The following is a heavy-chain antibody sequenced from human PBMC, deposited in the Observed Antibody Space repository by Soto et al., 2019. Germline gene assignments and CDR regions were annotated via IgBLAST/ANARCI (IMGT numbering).Heavy chain of an antibody. CDR2: IYHNGDT. J-gene: IGHJ5*02. D-gene: IGHD6-25*01. CDR1: GFLISDNYF. V-gene: IGHV4-38-2*02. CDR3: AKDSSGFDH. Sequence: SETLSLTCTVSGFLISDNYFWGWIRQPPGKGLEWLGSIYHNGDTRYNPSLKSPVTISVDTSKNQFTLRVTSVTAADTAVYFCAKDSSGFDHWRQGTLVIVSS.